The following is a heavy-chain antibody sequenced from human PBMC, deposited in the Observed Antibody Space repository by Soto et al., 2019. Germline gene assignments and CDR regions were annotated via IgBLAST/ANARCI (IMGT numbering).Heavy chain of an antibody. CDR2: ISYDGSNK. CDR3: ARGIYSYDPYYYYGMDV. CDR1: GFTFSSYA. Sequence: QVQLVESGGGVVQHGRSLRLSCAASGFTFSSYAMHWVRQAPGKGLEWVAVISYDGSNKYYADSVKGRFTISSDNSKNTMYQQMNSLRAEDTAVYYCARGIYSYDPYYYYGMDVWGQGTTVTVSS. V-gene: IGHV3-30-3*01. J-gene: IGHJ6*02. D-gene: IGHD5-18*01.